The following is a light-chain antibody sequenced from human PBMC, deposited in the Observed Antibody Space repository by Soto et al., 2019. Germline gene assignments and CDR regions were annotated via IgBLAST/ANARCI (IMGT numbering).Light chain of an antibody. CDR3: QQYGYSPIT. Sequence: EIVLTQSPATLSLSPGERATLSCRASQSVSSYLAWYQQKPGQAPRLLIYGASSRATDIPDRFSGSGSGTDFTLTIDGLEPEDFVVYYCQQYGYSPITFGQGTRLENK. J-gene: IGKJ5*01. V-gene: IGKV3-20*01. CDR1: QSVSSY. CDR2: GAS.